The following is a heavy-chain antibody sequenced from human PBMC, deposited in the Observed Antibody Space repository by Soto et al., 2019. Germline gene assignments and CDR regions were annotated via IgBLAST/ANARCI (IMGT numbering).Heavy chain of an antibody. CDR3: ARGGSGRSRYYYYDDMDV. J-gene: IGHJ6*02. V-gene: IGHV3-13*04. CDR2: IGTAGAT. D-gene: IGHD2-15*01. CDR1: GFTFSNYD. Sequence: EVQLVESGGGLVQPGGSLRLSCAASGFTFSNYDMHWVRQTPGKGLEWVSVIGTAGATYYPGSVKGRFTISRENAKNSLYLQMNSLRAGDTAVYYCARGGSGRSRYYYYDDMDVWGQGTTVTVSS.